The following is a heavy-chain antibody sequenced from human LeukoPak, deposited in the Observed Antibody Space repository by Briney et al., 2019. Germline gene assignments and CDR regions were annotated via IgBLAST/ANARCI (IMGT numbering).Heavy chain of an antibody. CDR3: ARVVGGYCSSTSCREVGWFDP. V-gene: IGHV1-69*13. D-gene: IGHD2-2*01. CDR2: IIPIFGTA. Sequence: ASVKVSCKASGGTFSSYAISWVRQAPGQGLEWMGGIIPIFGTANYAQKFQGRVTITADESTSTAYMELSSLRSEDTAVYYCARVVGGYCSSTSCREVGWFDPWGQGTLVTVSS. J-gene: IGHJ5*02. CDR1: GGTFSSYA.